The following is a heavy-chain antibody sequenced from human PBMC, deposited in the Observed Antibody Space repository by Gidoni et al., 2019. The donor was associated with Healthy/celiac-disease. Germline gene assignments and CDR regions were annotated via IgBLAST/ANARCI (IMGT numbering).Heavy chain of an antibody. J-gene: IGHJ3*02. V-gene: IGHV4-61*01. D-gene: IGHD3-10*01. Sequence: QVQLQESGPGLVKPSETLSLTCTVSGGSVSSGSYYWSWIRQPPGKGLEWIGSIYYSGSTNYNPSLKSRVTISVDTSKNQFSLKLSSVTAADTAVYYCARGGRNDAFDIWGQGTMVTVSS. CDR2: IYYSGST. CDR3: ARGGRNDAFDI. CDR1: GGSVSSGSYY.